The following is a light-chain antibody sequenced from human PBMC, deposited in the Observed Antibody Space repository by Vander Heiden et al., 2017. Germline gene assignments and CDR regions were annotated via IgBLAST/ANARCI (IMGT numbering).Light chain of an antibody. Sequence: DIQMTLSPSSLSASVGDSVTITCLASQSISSYFNWYQQKPGKAPKPLIYAASSLHSGVPSRFSCIGSGTDFTLTISSLQPEDFATYYCQQSYSTPHTFAQGTKLGIK. CDR3: QQSYSTPHT. CDR1: QSISSY. CDR2: AAS. J-gene: IGKJ2*01. V-gene: IGKV1-39*01.